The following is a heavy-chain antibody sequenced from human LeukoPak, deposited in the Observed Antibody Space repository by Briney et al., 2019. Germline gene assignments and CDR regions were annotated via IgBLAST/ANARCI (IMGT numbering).Heavy chain of an antibody. V-gene: IGHV1-69*05. D-gene: IGHD2-2*01. CDR1: GGTFSSYA. Sequence: SVKVSCKASGGTFSSYAISWVRQAPGQGLEWMGGIIPIFGTANYAQKFQGRVTITTDESTSTACMELSSLRSEDTAVYYCARGYCSSTSCSPGGYWFDPWGQGTLVTVSS. CDR2: IIPIFGTA. J-gene: IGHJ5*02. CDR3: ARGYCSSTSCSPGGYWFDP.